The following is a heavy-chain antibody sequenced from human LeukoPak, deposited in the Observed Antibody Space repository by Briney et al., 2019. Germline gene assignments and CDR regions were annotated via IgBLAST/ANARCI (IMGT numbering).Heavy chain of an antibody. Sequence: PSETLSLTCAVYGGSFSGYYWSWIRQPPGKGLEWIGEINHSGSTNYNPSLKSRVTISVDTSKNQLSVKLSSVTAADTAVYYCARHYYSYGPIDYWGQGILVTVSS. CDR2: INHSGST. V-gene: IGHV4-34*01. CDR1: GGSFSGYY. J-gene: IGHJ4*02. D-gene: IGHD5-18*01. CDR3: ARHYYSYGPIDY.